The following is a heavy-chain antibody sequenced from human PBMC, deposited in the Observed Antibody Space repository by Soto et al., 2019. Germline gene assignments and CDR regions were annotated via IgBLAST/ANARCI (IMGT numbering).Heavy chain of an antibody. J-gene: IGHJ4*02. Sequence: PGGSLRLSCAAAGFTFRSYAMNCGRHAPGKGLEWVSRITGSGVTTYYANSVKGRFTISRDNSNNTLSLQMNSLRAEDTAVYYCAKDLLHTYSYDSSGFFDYWGQGTLVTVSS. CDR3: AKDLLHTYSYDSSGFFDY. CDR2: ITGSGVTT. CDR1: GFTFRSYA. D-gene: IGHD3-22*01. V-gene: IGHV3-23*01.